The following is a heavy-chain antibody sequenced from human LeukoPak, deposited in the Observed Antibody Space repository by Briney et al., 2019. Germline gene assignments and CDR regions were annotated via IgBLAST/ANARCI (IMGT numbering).Heavy chain of an antibody. CDR1: GLTFSTYA. Sequence: GGSLRLSCAASGLTFSTYAMSWVRQAPGKGLEWVSGIRGSGGSTQYADSVKGRFTISRDNSKNTLYLQMTSLRDEDTAVYYCARESLGFWGQGTLVTVSS. CDR3: ARESLGF. D-gene: IGHD7-27*01. V-gene: IGHV3-23*01. J-gene: IGHJ4*02. CDR2: IRGSGGST.